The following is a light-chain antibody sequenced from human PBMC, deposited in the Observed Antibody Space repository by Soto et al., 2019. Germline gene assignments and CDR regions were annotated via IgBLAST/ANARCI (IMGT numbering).Light chain of an antibody. J-gene: IGKJ1*01. Sequence: ETALTQSPGTLYFSPGERATLSCRASQSVATSHVAWSHQRRGLPPRLLIYGASNRATGIPDRFSGSGSGTDFTLTISRLEPEDFAVYYCQQYGSSGTFGQGTKVDIK. CDR2: GAS. V-gene: IGKV3-20*01. CDR3: QQYGSSGT. CDR1: QSVATSH.